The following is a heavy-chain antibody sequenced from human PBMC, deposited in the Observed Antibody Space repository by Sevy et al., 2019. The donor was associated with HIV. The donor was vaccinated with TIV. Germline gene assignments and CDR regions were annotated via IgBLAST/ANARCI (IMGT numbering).Heavy chain of an antibody. CDR2: ISPSGHAI. V-gene: IGHV3-48*03. J-gene: IGHJ4*02. CDR1: GFIFSNYE. CDR3: AREDTSGWYGFDY. D-gene: IGHD6-19*01. Sequence: GGSLRLSCKASGFIFSNYEMNWVRQAPGKGLEWVSYISPSGHAIYYADSVKGRFTVSRDNAKNSLYLQMNSLRGDDTAVYYCAREDTSGWYGFDYWGQGTLVTVSS.